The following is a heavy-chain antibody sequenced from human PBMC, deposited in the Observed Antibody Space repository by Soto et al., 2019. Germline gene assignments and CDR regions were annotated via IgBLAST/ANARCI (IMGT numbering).Heavy chain of an antibody. J-gene: IGHJ5*02. CDR2: INHSGST. D-gene: IGHD3-10*01. V-gene: IGHV4-34*01. CDR3: ARRGVGSGWFGTNNWFDP. CDR1: GGSFSGYY. Sequence: SETLSLTCAVYGGSFSGYYWSWIRQPPGKGLEWIGEINHSGSTNYNPSLKSRVTISVDTSKNQFSLKLSSVTAADTAVYYCARRGVGSGWFGTNNWFDPWGQGTLVTVSS.